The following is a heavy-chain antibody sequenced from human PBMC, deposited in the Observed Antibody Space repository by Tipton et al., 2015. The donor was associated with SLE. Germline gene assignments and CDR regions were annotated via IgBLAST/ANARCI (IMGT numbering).Heavy chain of an antibody. CDR1: GGSISSYY. CDR3: ARVRGRGYFQH. D-gene: IGHD3-10*01. Sequence: TLSLTCTVSGGSISSYYWSWIRQPPEKGLEWIGYIYYSGSTNYNPSLKSRVTISVDTSKNQFSLKLSSVTAADTAVYYCARVRGRGYFQHWGRGTLVTVSS. CDR2: IYYSGST. V-gene: IGHV4-59*01. J-gene: IGHJ1*01.